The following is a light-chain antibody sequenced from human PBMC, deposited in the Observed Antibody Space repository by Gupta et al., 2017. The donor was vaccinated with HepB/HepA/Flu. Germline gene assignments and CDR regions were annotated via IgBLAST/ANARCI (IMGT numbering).Light chain of an antibody. J-gene: IGLJ1*01. Sequence: QSALTQPRSVSGSPGQSVTLSCTGTSSDVGTYDSVSWYQQHPGNAPKLIIYHVSERPSGVPNRFSGSKSGNTASLTISGLQAEDEADYVCCSSAGSDTKVFGTGTKVTVL. V-gene: IGLV2-11*01. CDR1: SSDVGTYDS. CDR2: HVS. CDR3: CSSAGSDTKV.